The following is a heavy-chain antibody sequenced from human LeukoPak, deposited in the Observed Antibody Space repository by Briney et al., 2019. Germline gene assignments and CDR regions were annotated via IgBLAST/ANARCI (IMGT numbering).Heavy chain of an antibody. CDR1: GGSFSGYY. CDR2: INHSGST. D-gene: IGHD3-10*01. Sequence: SETLSLTCAVYGGSFSGYYWSWIRQPPGKGLEWIGEINHSGSTNYNPSLKSRVTISVDTSKNQFSLKLSSVTAADTAVYYCARQGPSGPGYWGQGTLVTVSS. CDR3: ARQGPSGPGY. V-gene: IGHV4-34*01. J-gene: IGHJ4*02.